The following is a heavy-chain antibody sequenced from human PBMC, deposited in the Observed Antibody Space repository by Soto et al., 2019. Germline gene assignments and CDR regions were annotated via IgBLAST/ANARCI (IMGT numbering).Heavy chain of an antibody. CDR1: GYTFTSYG. CDR2: ISAYNGNT. D-gene: IGHD4-17*01. Sequence: QVQLVQSGAEVKKPGASVKVSCKASGYTFTSYGISWVRQAPGQGLEWMGWISAYNGNTNYAQKLQGRVTMTTDTSTSTAYMELRSLRSDDTAVYYCARGTTVTTPPLTYYYYGMDVWGQGTTVTVSS. V-gene: IGHV1-18*01. J-gene: IGHJ6*02. CDR3: ARGTTVTTPPLTYYYYGMDV.